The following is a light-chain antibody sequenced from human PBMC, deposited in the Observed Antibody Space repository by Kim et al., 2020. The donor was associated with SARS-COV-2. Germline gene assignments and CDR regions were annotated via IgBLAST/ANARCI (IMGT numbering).Light chain of an antibody. CDR3: QAWDSSSDVV. CDR1: KLGETY. Sequence: SYELTQPPSVSVSPGQTASITCFGDKLGETYAFWYQQKPGQSPVLVIYQDTKRPSGIPERFSGSSSGNTATLTISGTQPMDEADYYCQAWDSSSDVVFGGGTKLTVL. J-gene: IGLJ2*01. CDR2: QDT. V-gene: IGLV3-1*01.